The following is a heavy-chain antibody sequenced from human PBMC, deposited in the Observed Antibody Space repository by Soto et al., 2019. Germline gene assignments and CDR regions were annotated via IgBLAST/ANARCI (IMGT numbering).Heavy chain of an antibody. CDR2: INHSGST. D-gene: IGHD6-6*01. CDR1: GGSFSGYY. V-gene: IGHV4-34*01. J-gene: IGHJ6*02. Sequence: PSETLSLTCAVYGGSFSGYYWSWIRQPPGKGLEWIGEINHSGSTNYNPSLKSRVTISVDTSKNQFSLKLSSVTAADTAVYYCERGRGQFVPYYYGMDVWGQGTTVTVSS. CDR3: ERGRGQFVPYYYGMDV.